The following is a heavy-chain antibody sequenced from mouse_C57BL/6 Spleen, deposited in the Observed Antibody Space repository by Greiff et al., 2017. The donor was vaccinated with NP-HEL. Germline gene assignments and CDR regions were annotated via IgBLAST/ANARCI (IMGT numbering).Heavy chain of an antibody. CDR1: GYSFTGYY. CDR2: INPSTGGT. CDR3: ARSYGNYEGDFDY. Sequence: VQLKESGPELVKPGASVKISCKASGYSFTGYYMNWVKQSPEKSLEWIGEINPSTGGTTYNQKFKAKATLTVDKSSSTAYMQLKSLTSEDSAVYYCARSYGNYEGDFDYWGQGTTLTVSS. J-gene: IGHJ2*01. D-gene: IGHD2-1*01. V-gene: IGHV1-42*01.